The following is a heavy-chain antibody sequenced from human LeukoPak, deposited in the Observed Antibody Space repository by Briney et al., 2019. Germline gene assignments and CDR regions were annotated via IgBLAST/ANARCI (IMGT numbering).Heavy chain of an antibody. Sequence: ASVKVSCKASGYTFTGYYMHWVRQAPGQGLEWMGWISAYNGDTNYAQKVRGRVTMTTDTSTSAAYMELRSLRSDDTAVYYCARESPGDFDYWGQGTLVTVSS. CDR2: ISAYNGDT. V-gene: IGHV1-18*04. CDR1: GYTFTGYY. D-gene: IGHD7-27*01. CDR3: ARESPGDFDY. J-gene: IGHJ4*02.